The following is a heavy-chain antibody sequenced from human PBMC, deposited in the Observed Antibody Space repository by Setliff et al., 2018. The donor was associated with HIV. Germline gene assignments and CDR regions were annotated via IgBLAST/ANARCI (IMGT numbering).Heavy chain of an antibody. D-gene: IGHD6-13*01. Sequence: ASVKVSCKASGYTFTSYGISWVRQAPGQGLEWMGWISAYNGNTNYAQKLQGRVTMTTDTSTSTAYMELRSLRSDATAVYYCARVRFIAASGTLNSWDQGTLVTVSS. V-gene: IGHV1-18*01. CDR2: ISAYNGNT. CDR3: ARVRFIAASGTLNS. J-gene: IGHJ4*02. CDR1: GYTFTSYG.